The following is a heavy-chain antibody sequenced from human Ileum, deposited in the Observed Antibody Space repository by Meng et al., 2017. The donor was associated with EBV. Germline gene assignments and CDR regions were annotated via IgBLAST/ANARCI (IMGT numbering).Heavy chain of an antibody. J-gene: IGHJ4*02. CDR1: GGSVSISSYY. D-gene: IGHD5-18*01. CDR3: ARGWDTAMDSG. V-gene: IGHV4-61*01. Sequence: QVHVQESGPGLVKPSETLSLTCTVSGGSVSISSYYWSWIRQPQGKGLEWIGYIYYSGTTNYNPSLESRVTISVDTSKNQFSLKLRSVAASDTAVYYCARGWDTAMDSGWGQGTLVTVSS. CDR2: IYYSGTT.